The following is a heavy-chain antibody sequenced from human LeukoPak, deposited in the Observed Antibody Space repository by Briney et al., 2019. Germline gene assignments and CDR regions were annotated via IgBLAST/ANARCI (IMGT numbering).Heavy chain of an antibody. CDR2: INPNDGTT. CDR3: ARDLAAVDTAMVRFGY. J-gene: IGHJ4*02. CDR1: GYTFTSYG. Sequence: ASVKVSCKASGYTFTSYGISWVRQAPGQGLEWMGIINPNDGTTTYAQKFQGRVTMTRDTSTTTVYMELSSLRSADTAVYYCARDLAAVDTAMVRFGYWGQGTLVTVSS. D-gene: IGHD5-18*01. V-gene: IGHV1-46*01.